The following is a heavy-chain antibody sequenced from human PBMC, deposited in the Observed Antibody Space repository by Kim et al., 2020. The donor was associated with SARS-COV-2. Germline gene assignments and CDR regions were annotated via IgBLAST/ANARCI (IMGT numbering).Heavy chain of an antibody. CDR2: IYYSGST. Sequence: SETLSLTCTVSGGSISSGDYYWSWIRQPPGKGLEWIGYIYYSGSTYYNPSLKSRVTISVDTSKNQFSLKLSSVTAADTAVYYCARDQGSSTNMGGFDPWGQGTLVTVSS. CDR1: GGSISSGDYY. J-gene: IGHJ5*02. V-gene: IGHV4-30-4*01. CDR3: ARDQGSSTNMGGFDP. D-gene: IGHD6-13*01.